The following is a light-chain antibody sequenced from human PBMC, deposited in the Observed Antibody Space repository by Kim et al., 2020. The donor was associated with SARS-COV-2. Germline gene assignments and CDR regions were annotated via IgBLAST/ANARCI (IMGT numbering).Light chain of an antibody. Sequence: PGEGATPSCRASQSVNVYYLAWYQQKPGQAPRLLIYGASNRATGIPDRFSGSGSGTDFPLSLRILEPEDFAEYFCHQYDSSPQPFGQGTKVDIK. CDR3: HQYDSSPQP. V-gene: IGKV3-20*01. CDR2: GAS. J-gene: IGKJ1*01. CDR1: QSVNVYY.